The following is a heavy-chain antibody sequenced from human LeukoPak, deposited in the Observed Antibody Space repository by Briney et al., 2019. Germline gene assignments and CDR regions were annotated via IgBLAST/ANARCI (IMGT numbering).Heavy chain of an antibody. CDR1: GFTFSIFW. D-gene: IGHD4-17*01. CDR2: INQDGSAE. V-gene: IGHV3-7*01. J-gene: IGHJ3*02. CDR3: ARPSVTSKGGAFDI. Sequence: PGGSLRLSCAASGFTFSIFWMRWVRQAPGKGLERVASINQDGSAEYYVDSVEGRFTISRDNAKNTLYLQMNSLRAEDTAVYYCARPSVTSKGGAFDIWGQGTMVTVSS.